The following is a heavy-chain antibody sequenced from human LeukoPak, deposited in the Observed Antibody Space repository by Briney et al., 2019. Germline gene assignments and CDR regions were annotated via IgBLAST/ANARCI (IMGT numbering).Heavy chain of an antibody. CDR3: AREAGYSGYDQDY. D-gene: IGHD5-12*01. Sequence: PSETLSLTCTVSGGSVSSGSYYWSWIRQPPGKGLERIGYIYYSGSTNYNPSLKSRVTISVDTSKNQFSLKLSSVTAADTAVYYCAREAGYSGYDQDYWGQGTLVTVSS. CDR1: GGSVSSGSYY. V-gene: IGHV4-61*01. CDR2: IYYSGST. J-gene: IGHJ4*02.